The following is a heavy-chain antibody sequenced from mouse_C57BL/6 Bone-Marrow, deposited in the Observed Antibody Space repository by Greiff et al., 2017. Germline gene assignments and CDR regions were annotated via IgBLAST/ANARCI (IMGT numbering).Heavy chain of an antibody. V-gene: IGHV5-6*02. CDR2: ISSGGSYT. CDR3: ARPPTLLRGFAY. D-gene: IGHD1-1*01. CDR1: GFTFSSYG. Sequence: EVMLVESGGDLVKPGGSLKLSCAASGFTFSSYGMSWVRQTPDKRLEWVATISSGGSYTYYPDSVKGRFTISRDNAKNTLYLQMSSLKSEDTAMYYCARPPTLLRGFAYWGQGTLVTVSA. J-gene: IGHJ3*01.